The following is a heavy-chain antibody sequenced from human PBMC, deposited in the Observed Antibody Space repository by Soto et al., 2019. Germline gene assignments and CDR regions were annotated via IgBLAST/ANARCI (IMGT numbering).Heavy chain of an antibody. CDR2: MNPNSGNT. CDR1: GYTFTSYD. D-gene: IGHD1-1*01. Sequence: QVQLVQAGAEVKKPGASVKVSCKASGYTFTSYDINWVRQATGQGLEWMGWMNPNSGNTGYAQKFQGRVTMTRNTAISTAYMELSRLRSENTAVYYCASAFRYRTDGWRDWGQGTLVTVSS. CDR3: ASAFRYRTDGWRD. J-gene: IGHJ4*02. V-gene: IGHV1-8*01.